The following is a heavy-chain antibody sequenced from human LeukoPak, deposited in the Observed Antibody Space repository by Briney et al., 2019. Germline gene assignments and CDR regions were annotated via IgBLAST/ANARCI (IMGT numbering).Heavy chain of an antibody. V-gene: IGHV3-11*01. CDR3: ARDRTYYYGSGSYYNDY. J-gene: IGHJ4*02. D-gene: IGHD3-10*01. CDR1: GFTFSDYY. CDR2: ISSSGRTI. Sequence: PGGSLRLSCAASGFTFSDYYMSWIRQAPGKGLEWVSYISSSGRTIYYADSVKGRFTMSRDNAKNSLYLQMNSLRAEDTAVYYCARDRTYYYGSGSYYNDYWGQGTLVTVSS.